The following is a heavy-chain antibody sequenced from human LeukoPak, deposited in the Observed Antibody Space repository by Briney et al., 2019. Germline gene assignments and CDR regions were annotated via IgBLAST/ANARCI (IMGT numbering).Heavy chain of an antibody. J-gene: IGHJ6*02. CDR3: XXXXXXXXXXXXXYYYGMDV. CDR1: GYTFTGYY. V-gene: IGHV1-2*02. CDR2: INPNSGGT. Sequence: GASVKVSCKASGYTFTGYYMHWVRQAPGQGLEWMGWINPNSGGTNYAQKFQGRVTMTRDTSISTAYMELSRLRSDDTAVYYCXXXXXXXXXXXXXYYYGMDVWGQGTTVTVSS.